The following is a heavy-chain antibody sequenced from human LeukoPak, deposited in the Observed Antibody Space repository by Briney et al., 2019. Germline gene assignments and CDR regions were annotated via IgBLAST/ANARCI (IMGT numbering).Heavy chain of an antibody. V-gene: IGHV4-59*01. CDR3: ARGASDLTYNYGVN. CDR2: IYYTGNT. J-gene: IGHJ4*02. D-gene: IGHD1-20*01. Sequence: SETLSLTCTVSGSSISSYYWSWIRQPPGKGLEWIGYIYYTGNTHYNPSLKSRVTISVDTSKNQFSLKLTSVTAADTAVYYCARGASDLTYNYGVNWGQGTLVTVSS. CDR1: GSSISSYY.